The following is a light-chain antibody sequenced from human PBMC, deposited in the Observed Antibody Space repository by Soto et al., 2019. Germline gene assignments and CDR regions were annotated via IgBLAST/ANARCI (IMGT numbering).Light chain of an antibody. J-gene: IGKJ2*01. Sequence: NVLTQSPATLSLSPGERATLSCRASQSVGIYLAWYQQKPGQAPRLLIYDAFQRATGIPARFSGSGSGTDFTLTISSLEPEDSAVYYCQHRSNWSPPFTFGPGTKVEIK. CDR3: QHRSNWSPPFT. CDR2: DAF. V-gene: IGKV3-11*01. CDR1: QSVGIY.